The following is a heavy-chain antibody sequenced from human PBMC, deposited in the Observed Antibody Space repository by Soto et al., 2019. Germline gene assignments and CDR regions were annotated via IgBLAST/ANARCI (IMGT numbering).Heavy chain of an antibody. Sequence: ASVKVSCKVSGYTLTELSMHWVRQAPGKGLEWMGGFDPEDGETIYAQKFQARVTMTEDTSTDTAYMELSSLRSEDTAVYYCATPIGSSGYHDAFDIWGQGTMVTVSS. J-gene: IGHJ3*02. V-gene: IGHV1-24*01. CDR1: GYTLTELS. CDR3: ATPIGSSGYHDAFDI. D-gene: IGHD3-22*01. CDR2: FDPEDGET.